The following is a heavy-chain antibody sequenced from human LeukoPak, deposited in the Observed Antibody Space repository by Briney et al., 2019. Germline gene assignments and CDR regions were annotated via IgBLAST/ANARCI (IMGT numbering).Heavy chain of an antibody. CDR1: GFNFGNAW. CDR2: IKSKVAGGAI. J-gene: IGHJ5*02. D-gene: IGHD2/OR15-2a*01. CDR3: DRDTFYMKGFDP. V-gene: IGHV3-15*07. Sequence: GSIRLSCAASGFNFGNAWMYWVRQAPGKWLEWVGRIKSKVAGGAIDYPTPVKPRFTMSRDDSRNIRYGQMNSLKTEDTARYYCDRDTFYMKGFDPWGQGTQFIVAS.